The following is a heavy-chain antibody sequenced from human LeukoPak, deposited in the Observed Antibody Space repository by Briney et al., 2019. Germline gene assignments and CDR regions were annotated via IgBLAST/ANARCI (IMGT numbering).Heavy chain of an antibody. CDR3: ARDRAPWFGESIDY. CDR1: GFTFSSYA. Sequence: GGSLRLSCAASGFTFSSYAMHWDRQAPGKGLEWVAVISYDGSNKYYADSVKGRFTISRDNSKNTLYLQMNSLGAEDTAVYYCARDRAPWFGESIDYWGQGTLVTVSS. D-gene: IGHD3-10*01. J-gene: IGHJ4*02. V-gene: IGHV3-30*04. CDR2: ISYDGSNK.